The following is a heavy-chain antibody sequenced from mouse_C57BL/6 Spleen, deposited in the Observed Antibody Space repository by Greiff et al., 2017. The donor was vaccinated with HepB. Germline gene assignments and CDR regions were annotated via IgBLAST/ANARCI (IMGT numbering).Heavy chain of an antibody. Sequence: EVQVVESGGGLVKPGGSLKLSCAASGFTFSSYAMSWVRQTPEKRLEWVATISDGGSYTYYPDNVKGRFTISRDNAKNNLYLQMSHLKSEDTAMYYCARDEDDYDAYAMDYWGQGTSVTVSS. CDR3: ARDEDDYDAYAMDY. CDR2: ISDGGSYT. D-gene: IGHD2-4*01. CDR1: GFTFSSYA. J-gene: IGHJ4*01. V-gene: IGHV5-4*01.